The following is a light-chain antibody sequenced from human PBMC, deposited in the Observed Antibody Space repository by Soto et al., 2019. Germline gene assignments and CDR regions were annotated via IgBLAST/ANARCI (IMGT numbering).Light chain of an antibody. J-gene: IGKJ1*01. CDR1: QSVSSY. Sequence: EIVLTQSPATLSLSPGERATLSCRACQSVSSYLAWYQQKAGQAPRLLIYDASNRATGIPARFSGSGSGTDFTLTISRLKPEDFAVYYCQQRSSWPRTFGLGTKVEI. CDR2: DAS. V-gene: IGKV3-11*01. CDR3: QQRSSWPRT.